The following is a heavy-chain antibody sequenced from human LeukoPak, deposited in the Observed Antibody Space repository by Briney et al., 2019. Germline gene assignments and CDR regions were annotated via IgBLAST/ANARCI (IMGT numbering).Heavy chain of an antibody. J-gene: IGHJ4*02. Sequence: NASETLSLTCAVSGASMNTHYWSWIRQPPGKGLEWIGYMLDTVTTKDNPSLKSRFTLSADTSKNQFSLRLTSVTAADTAVYYCATINRGNIFGYFDCWGQGIPVTVSS. CDR2: MLDTVTT. CDR3: ATINRGNIFGYFDC. CDR1: GASMNTHY. V-gene: IGHV4-59*11. D-gene: IGHD5-18*01.